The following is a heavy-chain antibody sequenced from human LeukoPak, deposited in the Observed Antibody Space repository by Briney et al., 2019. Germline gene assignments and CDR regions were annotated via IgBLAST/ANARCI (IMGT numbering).Heavy chain of an antibody. J-gene: IGHJ5*02. V-gene: IGHV4-59*11. D-gene: IGHD5-12*01. CDR2: VHYSGIT. Sequence: SETLSLTCTVSGDSISGHYWNWIRQPPGKGLEWIGCVHYSGITYYNPSFKSRVAISVDTSKKQFSLILNSVTAADTAVYYCARDTYDYYFNPWGQGTLVTVSS. CDR1: GDSISGHY. CDR3: ARDTYDYYFNP.